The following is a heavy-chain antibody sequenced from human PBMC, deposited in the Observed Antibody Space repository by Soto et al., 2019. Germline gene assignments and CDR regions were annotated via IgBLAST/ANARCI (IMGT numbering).Heavy chain of an antibody. CDR2: ISTYDDKT. D-gene: IGHD2-15*01. CDR1: GYSFRTHG. CDR3: ARDLGYCNSSGCFRNWFDP. V-gene: IGHV1-18*01. Sequence: QVRLLQSGAEVKTPGASVKVSSRASGYSFRTHGISWVRQAPGQGLEWMGWISTYDDKTNFPQKFQGRITMTTDTSTSTAYMELRSLRSDDTAVYFCARDLGYCNSSGCFRNWFDPWGQGTLVTVSS. J-gene: IGHJ5*02.